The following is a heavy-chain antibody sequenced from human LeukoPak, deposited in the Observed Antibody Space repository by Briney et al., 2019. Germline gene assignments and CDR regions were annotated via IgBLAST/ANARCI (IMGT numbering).Heavy chain of an antibody. CDR2: IGSSSSYI. D-gene: IGHD6-13*01. CDR1: GFTLSSYS. V-gene: IGHV3-21*01. Sequence: GGSLRLSCAASGFTLSSYSMNWVRQAPGKGLEWVSSIGSSSSYIYYADSVKGRFTISRDNAKNSLYLQMNSLRAEDTAVYYCARDRSGIAARPGAFDIWGQGTMVTVSS. CDR3: ARDRSGIAARPGAFDI. J-gene: IGHJ3*02.